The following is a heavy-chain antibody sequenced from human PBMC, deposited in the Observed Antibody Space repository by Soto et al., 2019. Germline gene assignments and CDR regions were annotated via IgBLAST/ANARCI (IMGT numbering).Heavy chain of an antibody. D-gene: IGHD3-22*01. Sequence: SETLSLTCSVSGGSISSGDYYWGWIRQPPGKGLEWIGSMYYSGGTYYNPSLRSRVTISVDTSNNHFSLKLSSVTAADTAVYYFLRRRGSYDSSGYNDNWYFDLCGRRTLVTVCS. CDR3: LRRRGSYDSSGYNDNWYFDL. J-gene: IGHJ2*01. V-gene: IGHV4-39*02. CDR1: GGSISSGDYY. CDR2: MYYSGGT.